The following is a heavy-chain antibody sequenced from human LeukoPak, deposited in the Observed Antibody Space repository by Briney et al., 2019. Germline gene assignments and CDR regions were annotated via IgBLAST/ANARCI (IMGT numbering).Heavy chain of an antibody. D-gene: IGHD7-27*01. Sequence: ASVKVSCKASGYTFTNYFIHWVRQAPGQGLEWMGRINPNNGGPEYGQNFQGRVTMTRDTSISTVYMEVYSLTSDDTAVYYCARDLSSTANWELDFWDQGILVTVSS. CDR2: INPNNGGP. CDR3: ARDLSSTANWELDF. CDR1: GYTFTNYF. V-gene: IGHV1-2*06. J-gene: IGHJ4*02.